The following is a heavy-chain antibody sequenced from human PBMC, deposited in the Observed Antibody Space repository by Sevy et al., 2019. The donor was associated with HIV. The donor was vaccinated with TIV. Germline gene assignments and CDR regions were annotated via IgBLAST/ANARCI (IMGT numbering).Heavy chain of an antibody. D-gene: IGHD3-22*01. J-gene: IGHJ4*02. V-gene: IGHV3-23*01. Sequence: GGSLRLSCAASGFTFSSYSMSWVRQAPGKGLEWVSAISVSGYLTYYTDSVKGRFTISRENSKNTLYLQMNSPRAEDTAVYYCAKEGGGYYYDGSGLFDYWGQGTLVTVSS. CDR2: ISVSGYLT. CDR1: GFTFSSYS. CDR3: AKEGGGYYYDGSGLFDY.